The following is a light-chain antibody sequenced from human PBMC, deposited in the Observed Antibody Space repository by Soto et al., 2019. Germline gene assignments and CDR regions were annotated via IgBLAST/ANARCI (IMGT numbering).Light chain of an antibody. Sequence: QSVLAQPPSASGSPGQSVTISCAGTSNDVGGYNFVSWYQQHPGKALKLIIFEVSKRPSGVPDRFSGSKSGNTASLTVSGLQAEDEADYYCSSYAGNNIFYVFGTGNEVTVL. J-gene: IGLJ1*01. CDR1: SNDVGGYNF. CDR3: SSYAGNNIFYV. CDR2: EVS. V-gene: IGLV2-8*01.